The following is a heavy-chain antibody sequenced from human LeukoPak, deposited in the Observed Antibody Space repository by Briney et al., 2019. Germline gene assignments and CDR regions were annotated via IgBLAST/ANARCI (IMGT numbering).Heavy chain of an antibody. Sequence: GGSLRLSCVASGLRQYGISNYAMTWVRQAPGKGLEWVSTLTHDSETTYHADSVKGRFTISRDNSKNTLFLQMGSPRADDTAVYYCAKNWGSSYYYMDGWGKGTTVTVSS. D-gene: IGHD7-27*01. CDR1: GLRQYGISNYA. V-gene: IGHV3-23*01. J-gene: IGHJ6*03. CDR2: LTHDSETT. CDR3: AKNWGSSYYYMDG.